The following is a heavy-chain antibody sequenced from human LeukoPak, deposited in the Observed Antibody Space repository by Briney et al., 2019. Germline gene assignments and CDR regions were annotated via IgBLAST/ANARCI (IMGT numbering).Heavy chain of an antibody. CDR2: TYYRSKWYN. D-gene: IGHD6-19*01. J-gene: IGHJ6*04. CDR3: AREVRVAVAGIYYGMDV. CDR1: GDSVSSNTAA. Sequence: SQTLSLTCAISGDSVSSNTAAWNWIRQSPSRGLEWLGRTYYRSKWYNDYAVSVKSRITINPDTSKNQFSLQLNSVTPEDTAVYYCAREVRVAVAGIYYGMDVWGKGTTVTVSS. V-gene: IGHV6-1*01.